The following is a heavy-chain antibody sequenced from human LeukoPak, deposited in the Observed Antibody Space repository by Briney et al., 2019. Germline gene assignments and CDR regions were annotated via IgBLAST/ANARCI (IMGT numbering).Heavy chain of an antibody. J-gene: IGHJ3*02. CDR2: ISPDGSGT. V-gene: IGHV3-74*01. CDR1: GFTFSSYW. D-gene: IGHD1-1*01. Sequence: GGSLRLSCAASGFTFSSYWMHWVRQAPGKGLVWVSRISPDGSGTNYADSVPGRFTISRDNARNTLYLQMNSLSAEDTAVYYCARAWQSNCGRFDIWGQGTMVTVSS. CDR3: ARAWQSNCGRFDI.